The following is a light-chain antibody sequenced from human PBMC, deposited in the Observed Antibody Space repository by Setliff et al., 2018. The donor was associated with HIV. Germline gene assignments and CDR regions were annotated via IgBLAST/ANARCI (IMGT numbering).Light chain of an antibody. J-gene: IGLJ1*01. CDR1: SSDVGGYNY. CDR2: DVS. Sequence: ALAQPASVSGSPGQSITISCTGTSSDVGGYNYVSWYQQHPGKAPKLMIYDVSKRPSGVSNRFSGSKSGNTASLTISGLQAEDEADYYCSSYTSSSTSVFGTGTKVTV. V-gene: IGLV2-14*01. CDR3: SSYTSSSTSV.